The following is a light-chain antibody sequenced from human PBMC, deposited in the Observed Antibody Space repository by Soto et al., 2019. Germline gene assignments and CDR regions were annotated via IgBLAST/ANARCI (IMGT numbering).Light chain of an antibody. Sequence: ALTQPASVSGSPGQSITISCTGTSSDVGSYDLVSWYQQHPGKAPKLMIYEGSKRPSGVSNRFSGSKSGSTASLTISGLQAEDEADYYCCSYAGTSSFYVFGTGTKV. CDR2: EGS. J-gene: IGLJ1*01. CDR3: CSYAGTSSFYV. CDR1: SSDVGSYDL. V-gene: IGLV2-23*01.